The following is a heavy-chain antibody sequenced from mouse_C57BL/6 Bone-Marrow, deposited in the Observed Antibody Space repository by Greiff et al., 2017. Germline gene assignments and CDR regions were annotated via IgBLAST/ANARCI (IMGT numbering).Heavy chain of an antibody. V-gene: IGHV1-39*01. CDR3: ATNYGSSPYYAMDY. CDR2: INPNYGTT. D-gene: IGHD1-1*01. Sequence: EVQLVESGPELVKPGASVKISCKASGYSFTDYNMNWVKQSNGKSLEWIGVINPNYGTTSYNQKCKGKATLTVDQSSSTAYMQLNSLTSEDSAVYYCATNYGSSPYYAMDYWGQGTSVTVSS. J-gene: IGHJ4*01. CDR1: GYSFTDYN.